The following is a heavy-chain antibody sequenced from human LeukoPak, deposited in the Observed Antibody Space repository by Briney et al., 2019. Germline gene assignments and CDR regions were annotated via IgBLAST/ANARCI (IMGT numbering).Heavy chain of an antibody. Sequence: SETLSLTCTVSGGSISSYYWSWIRQPPGKGLEWIGYIYYSGSTNYNPSLKSRVTISVDTSKNQFSLKLSSVTAADTAVYYCASHYSSGWDRWYWFDPWGQGTLVTVSS. V-gene: IGHV4-59*01. J-gene: IGHJ5*02. CDR1: GGSISSYY. CDR2: IYYSGST. D-gene: IGHD6-19*01. CDR3: ASHYSSGWDRWYWFDP.